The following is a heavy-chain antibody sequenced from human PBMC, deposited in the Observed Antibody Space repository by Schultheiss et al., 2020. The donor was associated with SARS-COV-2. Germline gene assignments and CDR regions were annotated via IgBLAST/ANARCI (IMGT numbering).Heavy chain of an antibody. V-gene: IGHV3-30*02. CDR1: GFRFSNYG. CDR2: IPYDGSNT. D-gene: IGHD2-8*01. CDR3: AGSIVLMPPGWFDP. J-gene: IGHJ5*02. Sequence: GGSLRLSCVASGFRFSNYGIHWVRQAPGKGLEWVTFIPYDGSNTYYADSVKGRFTISRDNSKNTLYLQMNSLRAEDTAVYYCAGSIVLMPPGWFDPWGQGTLVTVAS.